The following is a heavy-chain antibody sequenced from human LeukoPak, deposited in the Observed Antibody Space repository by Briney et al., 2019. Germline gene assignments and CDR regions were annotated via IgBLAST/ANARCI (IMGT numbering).Heavy chain of an antibody. Sequence: NPSETLSLTCTVSGDSISSSSSYWGWIRQPPGEGLEWIGSIYYSGSTNYNPSLKSRVTISVDTSKNQFSLKLSSVTAADTAVYYCARPPEGFTIPMGYFDLWGRGTLVTVSS. CDR1: GDSISSSSSY. CDR3: ARPPEGFTIPMGYFDL. V-gene: IGHV4-39*07. D-gene: IGHD3-9*01. CDR2: IYYSGST. J-gene: IGHJ2*01.